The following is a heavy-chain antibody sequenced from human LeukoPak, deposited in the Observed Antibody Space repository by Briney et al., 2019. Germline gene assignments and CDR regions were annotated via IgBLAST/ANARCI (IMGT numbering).Heavy chain of an antibody. D-gene: IGHD3-3*01. J-gene: IGHJ5*02. CDR1: GGSISSSSYY. V-gene: IGHV4-39*07. Sequence: PSETLSLTCTVSGGSISSSSYYWGWIRQPPGKGLEWIGSIYYSGSTYYNPSLKSRVTISVDTSKNQFSLKLSSVTAADTAVYYCAREYVLRFLEWSYNWFDPWGQGTLVTVSS. CDR2: IYYSGST. CDR3: AREYVLRFLEWSYNWFDP.